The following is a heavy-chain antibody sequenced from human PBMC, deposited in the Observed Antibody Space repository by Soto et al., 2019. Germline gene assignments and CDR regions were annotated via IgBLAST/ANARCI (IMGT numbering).Heavy chain of an antibody. CDR1: ALTVSHES. CDR3: ARDRSVVVITHREDPS. V-gene: IGHV3-11*05. CDR2: ISSSSSYT. J-gene: IGHJ5*02. Sequence: GGSLRDPIAASALTVSHESMSCIRQGPGKVLEWVSYISSSSSYTNYADSVKGRFTISRDNAKNSLYLQMNSLRAEDTAVYYCARDRSVVVITHREDPSWGQGT. D-gene: IGHD3-22*01.